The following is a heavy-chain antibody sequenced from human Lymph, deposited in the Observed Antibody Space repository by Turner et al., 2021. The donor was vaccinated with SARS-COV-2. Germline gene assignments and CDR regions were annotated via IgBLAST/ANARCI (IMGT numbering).Heavy chain of an antibody. V-gene: IGHV4-39*01. CDR1: GGSISSRRYY. J-gene: IGHJ5*02. CDR2: IHDSGNI. CDR3: AIRFLEYLLPTGFDP. Sequence: QLQLQESGPGLVQPSETLSLTCAVSGGSISSRRYYWVWIRQRPGKGLERIGSIHDSGNIYDNPSLKSRGTISVNTSKNQFSLQLSSVTAADTAIYYCAIRFLEYLLPTGFDPWGQGTLVTVSS. D-gene: IGHD3-3*01.